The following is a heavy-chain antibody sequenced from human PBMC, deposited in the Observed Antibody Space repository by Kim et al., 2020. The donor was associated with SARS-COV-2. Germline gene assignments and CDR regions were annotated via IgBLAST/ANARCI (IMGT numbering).Heavy chain of an antibody. Sequence: SETLSLTCTVSGGSISSYYWSWIRQPPGKGLEWIGYIYYSGSTNYNPSLKSRVTISVDTSKNQFSLKLSSVTAADTAVYYCARDRSYDSSGYDNWFDPWG. CDR1: GGSISSYY. V-gene: IGHV4-59*01. CDR3: ARDRSYDSSGYDNWFDP. D-gene: IGHD3-22*01. CDR2: IYYSGST. J-gene: IGHJ5*02.